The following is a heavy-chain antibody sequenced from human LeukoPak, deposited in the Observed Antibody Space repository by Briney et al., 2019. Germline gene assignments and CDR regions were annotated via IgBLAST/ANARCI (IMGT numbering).Heavy chain of an antibody. D-gene: IGHD3-22*01. CDR3: ARDAAEDYYDSSGSFDY. J-gene: IGHJ4*02. Sequence: ASVKVSCKASGYTFSSYGISWVRQAPGQGLEWMGWISAYNGNTNYAQKPQGRVTMTTDTSTSTAYMELRSLRSDDTAVYYCARDAAEDYYDSSGSFDYWGQGTLVTVSS. CDR2: ISAYNGNT. V-gene: IGHV1-18*01. CDR1: GYTFSSYG.